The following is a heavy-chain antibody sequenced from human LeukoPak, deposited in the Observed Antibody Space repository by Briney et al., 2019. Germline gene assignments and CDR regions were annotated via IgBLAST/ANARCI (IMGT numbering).Heavy chain of an antibody. Sequence: ETLSLTCAVYGGSFSGYYWSWIRQPPGKGLEWVSAISGSGGSTYYADSVKGRFTISRDNSKNTLYLQMNSLRAEDTAVYYCANGNGYNLAYWGQGTLVTVSS. D-gene: IGHD5-24*01. CDR2: ISGSGGST. V-gene: IGHV3-23*01. CDR3: ANGNGYNLAY. CDR1: GGSFSGYY. J-gene: IGHJ4*02.